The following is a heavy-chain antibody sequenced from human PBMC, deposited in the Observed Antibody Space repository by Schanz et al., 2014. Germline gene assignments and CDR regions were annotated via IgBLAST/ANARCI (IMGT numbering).Heavy chain of an antibody. CDR2: IYTSGAT. V-gene: IGHV4-4*07. CDR3: ARGNDIQVWSLDY. CDR1: GGSISSFY. J-gene: IGHJ4*02. Sequence: QVQLQESGPGLVKSSETLSLTCTVSGGSISSFYWGWIRRPAGKGLEWIGRIYTSGATNYNPSLKSRLTMSVDTSKNQVSLKLRSVTAADTAVYYCARGNDIQVWSLDYWGQGTLVTVSS. D-gene: IGHD5-18*01.